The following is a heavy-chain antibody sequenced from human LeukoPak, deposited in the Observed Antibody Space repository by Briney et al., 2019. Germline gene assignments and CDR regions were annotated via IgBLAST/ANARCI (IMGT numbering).Heavy chain of an antibody. CDR1: GFTFSNYW. V-gene: IGHV3-74*01. CDR2: IKSDGSST. CDR3: ARDPFYGDADFDY. Sequence: GGSLRLSCAASGFTFSNYWMHWVRQAPGKGLVWVSRIKSDGSSTTYADSVKGRFTISRDNAKNMVCLQMNSLRAEDTAVYYCARDPFYGDADFDYWGQGTLVTVSS. J-gene: IGHJ4*02. D-gene: IGHD4-17*01.